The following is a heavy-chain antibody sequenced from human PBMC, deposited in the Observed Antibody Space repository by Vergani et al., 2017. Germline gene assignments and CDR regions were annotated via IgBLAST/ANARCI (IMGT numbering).Heavy chain of an antibody. Sequence: EVQLTQAGGGLVKPGGSLRLSCAASGFTLSYYSLNWVRQAPGKGLEWVSSITSGSEYIYYADSVKGRFTISRDDAKNSLYLQMNSLRAEDTAVYYCARDTDSSSYFDYWGQGTLVTVSS. CDR1: GFTLSYYS. D-gene: IGHD3-22*01. CDR3: ARDTDSSSYFDY. CDR2: ITSGSEYI. J-gene: IGHJ4*02. V-gene: IGHV3-21*01.